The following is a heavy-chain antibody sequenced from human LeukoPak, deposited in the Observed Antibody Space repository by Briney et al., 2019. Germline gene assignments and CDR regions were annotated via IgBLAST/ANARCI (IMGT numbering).Heavy chain of an antibody. D-gene: IGHD5-12*01. V-gene: IGHV1-69*01. J-gene: IGHJ5*02. CDR1: GGTFSSYA. CDR2: IIPIFGTA. Sequence: SVTVSCKASGGTFSSYAISWVRQAPGQGLEWMGGIIPIFGTANYAQKFQGRVTITADESTSTAYMELSSLRSEDTAVYYCARDPGVYSGYDNWFDPWGQGTLVTVSS. CDR3: ARDPGVYSGYDNWFDP.